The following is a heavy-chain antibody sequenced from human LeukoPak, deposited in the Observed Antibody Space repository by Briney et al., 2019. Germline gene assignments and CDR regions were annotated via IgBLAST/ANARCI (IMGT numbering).Heavy chain of an antibody. CDR1: GGSFSGYY. J-gene: IGHJ4*02. Sequence: PSETLSLTCAVCGGSFSGYYWSWIRQPPGKGLEWIGEINHSGSTNYNPSLKSRVTISVDTSKNQFSLKLSSVTAADTAVYYCARGRDLATVYFDYWGQGTLVTVSS. D-gene: IGHD4-11*01. V-gene: IGHV4-34*01. CDR3: ARGRDLATVYFDY. CDR2: INHSGST.